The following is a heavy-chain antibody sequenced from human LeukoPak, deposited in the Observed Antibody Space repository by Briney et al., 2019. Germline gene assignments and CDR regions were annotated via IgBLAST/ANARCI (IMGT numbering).Heavy chain of an antibody. CDR1: GGTFSSYA. Sequence: SVKVSCKASGGTFSSYAINWVRQAPGQGLEWMGGIIPIFGTANYAQKFQGRVTITADESTITAYMELSSLRSEDTAVYYCARGGGGSSWYDAFDIWGQGTMVTVSS. J-gene: IGHJ3*02. V-gene: IGHV1-69*13. D-gene: IGHD6-13*01. CDR3: ARGGGGSSWYDAFDI. CDR2: IIPIFGTA.